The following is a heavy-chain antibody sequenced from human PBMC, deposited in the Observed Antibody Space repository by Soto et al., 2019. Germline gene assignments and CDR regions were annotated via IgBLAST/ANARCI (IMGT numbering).Heavy chain of an antibody. CDR3: VRENWSPNFDYFGMDV. Sequence: QVQLVQSGAEVKKPGASVKVSCKASGYNFKSFDINWVRQASGQGLEWMGWLKPSSGEAGYAEKFQGRLTMTRDTSTNTVSMELRRLTSEDTAVYYCVRENWSPNFDYFGMDVWGHGTTVIVS. V-gene: IGHV1-8*02. CDR1: GYNFKSFD. D-gene: IGHD3-3*01. J-gene: IGHJ6*02. CDR2: LKPSSGEA.